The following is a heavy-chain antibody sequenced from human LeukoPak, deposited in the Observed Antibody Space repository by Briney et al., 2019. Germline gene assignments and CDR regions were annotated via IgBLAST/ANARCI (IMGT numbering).Heavy chain of an antibody. CDR3: ARAQYYDSTTAGGMDV. J-gene: IGHJ6*02. Sequence: GGSLRLSCAASEFDFSSHAMTWVRQAPGKGLEWVSAISISGSKTYYADSVKGRFATSRDNAKNSLYLQMNSLRAEDTAVYYCARAQYYDSTTAGGMDVWGQGTTVTVSS. CDR1: EFDFSSHA. CDR2: ISISGSKT. V-gene: IGHV3-23*01. D-gene: IGHD3-22*01.